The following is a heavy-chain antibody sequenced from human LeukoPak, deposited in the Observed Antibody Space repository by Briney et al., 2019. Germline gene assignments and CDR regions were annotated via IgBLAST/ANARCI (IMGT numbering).Heavy chain of an antibody. CDR2: ISSSGSTI. V-gene: IGHV3-11*01. CDR3: ARGRRPYYYDSSGYSNFDY. CDR1: GFTFSDYY. J-gene: IGHJ4*02. Sequence: GGSLRLSCAASGFTFSDYYMSWIRQAPGKGLEWVSYISSSGSTIYYADSVKGRFTISRDNAKNSLYLQMNSLRAEDTAVYYCARGRRPYYYDSSGYSNFDYWGQGTLVTVSS. D-gene: IGHD3-22*01.